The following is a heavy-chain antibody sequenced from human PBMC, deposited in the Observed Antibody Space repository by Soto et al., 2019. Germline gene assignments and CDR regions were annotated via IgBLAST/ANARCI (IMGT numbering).Heavy chain of an antibody. V-gene: IGHV4-39*02. D-gene: IGHD2-2*01. CDR1: GGSISSSTYY. J-gene: IGHJ4*02. Sequence: SETLSLTCTVSGGSISSSTYYWGWIRQPPGKGLEWIGSIYYSGSTYYNPSLKSRVTISVDTSKNQLSLKLSSVTAADTAVYYCAKDSTLVPAATNDPFDYWGQGTLVTVSS. CDR3: AKDSTLVPAATNDPFDY. CDR2: IYYSGST.